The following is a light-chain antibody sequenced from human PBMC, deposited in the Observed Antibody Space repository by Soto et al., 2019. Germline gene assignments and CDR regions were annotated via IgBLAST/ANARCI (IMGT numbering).Light chain of an antibody. Sequence: VMSGLPLSLPLSPGEPSSISCRPTQSLLQSNGNNCLDWYLQKAGQSPQLLIYLGSNRASGVPDRFSGSGSGTDSTLKMRRVEAGDVGVYYCMQCRQFRWTFKRWTKVDVK. CDR2: LGS. J-gene: IGKJ1*01. V-gene: IGKV2-28*01. CDR3: MQCRQFRWT. CDR1: QSLLQSNGNNC.